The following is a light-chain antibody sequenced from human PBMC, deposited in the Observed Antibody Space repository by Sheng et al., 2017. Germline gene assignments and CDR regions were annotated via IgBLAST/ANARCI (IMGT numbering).Light chain of an antibody. CDR1: SSDIGGFDY. V-gene: IGLV2-14*03. J-gene: IGLJ2*01. CDR2: DVV. Sequence: QSALTQPASVSGSPGETVTISCTGTSSDIGGFDYVSWYQQYPGKVPKVIVFDVVSRPSGISHRFSGSKSGNTASLTISGLRAEDEADYYCSSYTATSTLDVIFGGGTRLTVL. CDR3: SSYTATSTLDVI.